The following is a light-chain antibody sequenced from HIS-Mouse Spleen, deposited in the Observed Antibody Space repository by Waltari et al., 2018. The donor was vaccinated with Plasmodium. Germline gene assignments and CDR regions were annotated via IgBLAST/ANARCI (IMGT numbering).Light chain of an antibody. CDR1: QSVSSK. CDR3: QQYNNWPAWT. Sequence: EIVMTQSPATLSVSPGERATLSCSAIQSVSSKLAWYQQKPGQAPRLLIYGASTRATGIPARFSGSGSGTEFTLTISSLQSEDFAVYYCQQYNNWPAWTFGQGTKVEIK. V-gene: IGKV3-15*01. J-gene: IGKJ1*01. CDR2: GAS.